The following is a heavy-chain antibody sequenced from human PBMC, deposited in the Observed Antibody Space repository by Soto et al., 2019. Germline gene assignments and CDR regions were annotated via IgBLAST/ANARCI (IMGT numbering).Heavy chain of an antibody. CDR2: IYHSGST. J-gene: IGHJ6*02. V-gene: IGHV4-38-2*01. D-gene: IGHD6-6*01. CDR1: GYSISSGYY. Sequence: QVQLQESGPGLVKPSETLSLTCAVSGYSISSGYYWGWIRQPPGKGLEWIGSIYHSGSTYYNPSLKSRVTISVDTSKNQFSLKLSSVTAADTAVYYCARNLSIAARPGAAAHYGMDVWGQGTTVTVSS. CDR3: ARNLSIAARPGAAAHYGMDV.